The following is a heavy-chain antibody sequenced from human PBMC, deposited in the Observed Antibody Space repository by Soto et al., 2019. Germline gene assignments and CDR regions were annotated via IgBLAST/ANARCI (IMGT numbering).Heavy chain of an antibody. V-gene: IGHV3-23*01. CDR3: AKAYYDFWSGYYTLFDY. Sequence: PGGSLRLSCAASGFTFSSYAMSWVRQAPGKGLEWVSAISGSGGSTYYADSVKGRFTISRDNSKNTLYLQMNSLRAEDTAVYYCAKAYYDFWSGYYTLFDYWGQGTLVTVSS. CDR1: GFTFSSYA. CDR2: ISGSGGST. J-gene: IGHJ4*02. D-gene: IGHD3-3*01.